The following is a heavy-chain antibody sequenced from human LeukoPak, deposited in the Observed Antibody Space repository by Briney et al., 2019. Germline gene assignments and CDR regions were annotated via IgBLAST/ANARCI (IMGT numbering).Heavy chain of an antibody. Sequence: ASVKVSCKASGYTFTGYYTHWVRQAPGQGLEWMGWINPNSGGTNYAQKFQGRVTMTRDTSISTAYMELSRLRSDDTAVYYCARRKYDYSKRRELDYWGQGTLVTVSS. J-gene: IGHJ4*02. CDR2: INPNSGGT. V-gene: IGHV1-2*02. CDR3: ARRKYDYSKRRELDY. D-gene: IGHD4-11*01. CDR1: GYTFTGYY.